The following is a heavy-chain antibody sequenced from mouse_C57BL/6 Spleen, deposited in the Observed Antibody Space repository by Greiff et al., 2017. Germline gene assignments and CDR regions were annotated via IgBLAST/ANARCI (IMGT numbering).Heavy chain of an antibody. D-gene: IGHD2-4*01. CDR1: GYTFTSYG. V-gene: IGHV1-81*01. CDR3: ARGGDDYPWFAY. CDR2: IYPRRGNT. Sequence: QVQLQQSGAELARPGASVKLSCTASGYTFTSYGISWVKQRTGQGLEWIGEIYPRRGNTYYNAQLKGKATLTADKSSRTAYMELRSLTSEDSAVYFCARGGDDYPWFAYWGQGTLVTVSA. J-gene: IGHJ3*01.